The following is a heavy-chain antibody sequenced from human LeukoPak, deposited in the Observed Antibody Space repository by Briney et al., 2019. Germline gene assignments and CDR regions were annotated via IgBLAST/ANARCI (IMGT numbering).Heavy chain of an antibody. CDR2: IYYSGST. Sequence: SETLSLTCTVSGGSISTYYWSWIRQPPGKGLEWIGYIYYSGSTNYSPSLQSRVTISVNTSRNQFSLRLSSVTAADTAMYYCARSGTKTNGFDYWGQGTLVTVSS. J-gene: IGHJ4*02. D-gene: IGHD2-8*01. CDR3: ARSGTKTNGFDY. CDR1: GGSISTYY. V-gene: IGHV4-59*01.